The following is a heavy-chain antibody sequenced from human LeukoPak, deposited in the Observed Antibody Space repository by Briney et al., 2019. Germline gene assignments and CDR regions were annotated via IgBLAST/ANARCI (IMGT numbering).Heavy chain of an antibody. CDR1: GFTFSDYY. CDR2: ISISGSTI. CDR3: ARDKYYDSSGYYFLTYYFDY. J-gene: IGHJ4*02. V-gene: IGHV3-11*01. Sequence: GGSLRLSCAASGFTFSDYYMSWIRQAPGKGLDWVSYISISGSTIYYADSVKGRFTISRDKAKNSLYLQMNSLRAEDTAVYYCARDKYYDSSGYYFLTYYFDYWGQGTLVTVSS. D-gene: IGHD3-22*01.